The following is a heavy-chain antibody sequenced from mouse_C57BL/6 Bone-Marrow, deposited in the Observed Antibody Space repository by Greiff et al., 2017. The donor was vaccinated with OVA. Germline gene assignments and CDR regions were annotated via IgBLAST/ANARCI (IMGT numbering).Heavy chain of an antibody. V-gene: IGHV1-54*01. J-gene: IGHJ4*01. CDR2: INPGSGGT. CDR1: GYAFTNYL. CDR3: ARSGYSLYYAMDY. D-gene: IGHD2-12*01. Sequence: VKLQESGAELVRPGTSVKVSCKASGYAFTNYLIEWVKQRPGQGLEWIGVINPGSGGTNYNEKFKGKATLTADKSSSTAYMQLSSLTSEDSAVYFGARSGYSLYYAMDYWGQGTSVTVSS.